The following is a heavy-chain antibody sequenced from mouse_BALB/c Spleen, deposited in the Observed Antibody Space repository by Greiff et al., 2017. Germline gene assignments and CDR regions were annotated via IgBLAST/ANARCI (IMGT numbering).Heavy chain of an antibody. CDR2: INPYNGDT. D-gene: IGHD2-3*01. Sequence: EVQLRRSGPDLVKPGASVKISCKASGSSFTGSFMNWVRQGHGKGLEWIGRINPYNGDTFYNQKFKGKATLTVDKSSSTAHMELLSLTSEDSAVYYCGKGDGYYEGGAMDYWGQGTSVTVSS. J-gene: IGHJ4*01. V-gene: IGHV1-37*01. CDR3: GKGDGYYEGGAMDY. CDR1: GSSFTGSF.